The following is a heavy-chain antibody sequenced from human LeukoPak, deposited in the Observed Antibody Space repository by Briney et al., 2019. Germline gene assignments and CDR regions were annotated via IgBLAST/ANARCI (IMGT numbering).Heavy chain of an antibody. Sequence: SETLSLTCTVSGGSISSTSYYWGWIRQPPGKGLEWIGSTYYSGTTYYSPSLKSRVTISVDTSKNQFSLKLNSVTAADTAVYYCARYYDSANWFDPWGQGTLVTVSS. D-gene: IGHD3-22*01. CDR3: ARYYDSANWFDP. J-gene: IGHJ5*02. CDR1: GGSISSTSYY. V-gene: IGHV4-39*01. CDR2: TYYSGTT.